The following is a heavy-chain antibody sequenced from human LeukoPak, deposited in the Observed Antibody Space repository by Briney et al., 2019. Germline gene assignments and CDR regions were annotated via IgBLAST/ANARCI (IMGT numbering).Heavy chain of an antibody. CDR1: GGSISSGGYS. Sequence: SETLSLTCAVSGGSISSGGYSWSWIRQPPGKGLEWIGYIYYSGSTYYNPSLKSRVSISVDTSKNQFSLKLSSVTAADTAVYYCARVFCDFWSGYYNYYYYYMDVWGKGTTVTVSS. J-gene: IGHJ6*03. CDR3: ARVFCDFWSGYYNYYYYYMDV. CDR2: IYYSGST. V-gene: IGHV4-30-4*07. D-gene: IGHD3-3*01.